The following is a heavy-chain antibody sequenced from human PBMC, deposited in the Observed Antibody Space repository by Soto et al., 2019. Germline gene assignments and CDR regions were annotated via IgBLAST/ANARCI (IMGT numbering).Heavy chain of an antibody. CDR1: GYIFTAYG. CDR2: VSTNDDRT. CDR3: ARELNTESSAYYSFAF. D-gene: IGHD3-22*01. V-gene: IGHV1-18*01. Sequence: VQLVQSGPEVKMPGASVKVSCKTSGYIFTAYGLAWLRQAPGQRPEWMGWVSTNDDRTNYAQKFQGRVTMTTVRSTTTTSMELRSLRPDDTAVYYCARELNTESSAYYSFAFWGQGTLVTVSS. J-gene: IGHJ4*02.